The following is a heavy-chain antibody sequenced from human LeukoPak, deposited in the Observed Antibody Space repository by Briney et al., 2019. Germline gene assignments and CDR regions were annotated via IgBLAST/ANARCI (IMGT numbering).Heavy chain of an antibody. V-gene: IGHV4-39*01. CDR1: GGSISSSSYY. CDR3: ARPGLSMDV. Sequence: SETLSLTSTVSGGSISSSSYYWGWIRQPPGKGLEWLGSILYSGSTSYNPSLQTRVTISVDTSKNQLSLKLSSVTAADTAVYYCARPGLSMDVWGKGATVTVSS. CDR2: ILYSGST. D-gene: IGHD3-16*02. J-gene: IGHJ6*04.